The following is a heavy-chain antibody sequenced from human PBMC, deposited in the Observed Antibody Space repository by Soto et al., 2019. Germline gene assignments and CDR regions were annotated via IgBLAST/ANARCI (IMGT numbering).Heavy chain of an antibody. V-gene: IGHV1-69*12. D-gene: IGHD2-15*01. J-gene: IGHJ6*02. CDR1: GGTFSSYA. Sequence: QVQLVQSGAEVKKPGSSVKVSCKASGGTFSSYAISWVRQAPGQGLEWMGGIIPIFGTANYAQKFQGRVTITADESTSTAYMELSSLRSEDTAVYYCASGGIVVVVAATRDDYYGMDVWGQGTTVTVSS. CDR3: ASGGIVVVVAATRDDYYGMDV. CDR2: IIPIFGTA.